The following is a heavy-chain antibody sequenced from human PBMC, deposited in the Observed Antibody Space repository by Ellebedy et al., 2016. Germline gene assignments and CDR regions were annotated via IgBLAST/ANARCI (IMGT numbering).Heavy chain of an antibody. J-gene: IGHJ4*02. Sequence: GGSLRLXXAASGFMFRSFFMSWVRQAPGKGLEWVATISGAGGDSYFADSVRGRFTISRDNSAHTLYLQMSSLRPEDTALYYCRQGHYSHYWGQGTLVTVSS. CDR1: GFMFRSFF. CDR2: ISGAGGDS. V-gene: IGHV3-23*01. D-gene: IGHD2-21*01. CDR3: RQGHYSHY.